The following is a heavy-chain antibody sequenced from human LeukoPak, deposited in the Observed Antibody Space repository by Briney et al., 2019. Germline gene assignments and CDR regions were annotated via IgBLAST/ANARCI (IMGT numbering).Heavy chain of an antibody. J-gene: IGHJ4*02. CDR1: GASFSAYW. CDR2: INHSGNA. D-gene: IGHD2-2*01. CDR3: SSTNFYLEY. Sequence: SETLSLTCTVSGASFSAYWWSWVRQPPGKGLGWIGEINHSGNANYNPSLKSRVTISVDTSKNQFSLKLSSVTASDTAVYYCSSTNFYLEYWGLGSLVTVSS. V-gene: IGHV4-34*01.